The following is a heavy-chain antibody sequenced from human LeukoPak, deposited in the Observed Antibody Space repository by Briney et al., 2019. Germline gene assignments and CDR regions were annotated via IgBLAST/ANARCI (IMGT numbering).Heavy chain of an antibody. J-gene: IGHJ4*02. CDR2: ISGSGGST. D-gene: IGHD6-13*01. CDR1: GFTFSSYA. CDR3: AKTKGRTPRWRPPVAAAGWATLDY. V-gene: IGHV3-23*01. Sequence: GGSLRLSCAASGFTFSSYAMSWVRQAPGKGLEWVSAISGSGGSTYYADSVKGRFTISRDNSKNTLYLQMNSLRAEDTAVYYCAKTKGRTPRWRPPVAAAGWATLDYWGQGTLVTVSS.